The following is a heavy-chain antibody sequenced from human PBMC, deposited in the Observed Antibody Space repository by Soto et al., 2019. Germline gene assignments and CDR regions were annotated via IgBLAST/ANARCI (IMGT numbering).Heavy chain of an antibody. D-gene: IGHD6-19*01. Sequence: QVQLVQSGAEVKKPGSSVKVSCKASGGTFSSYAISWVRQAPGQGLEWMGGIIPIFGTANYAQKFQGRVTLTADEYTSTAYMELSSLRSEDTAVYYCARVIAVAAYYYYYGMDVWGQGTTVTVSS. CDR2: IIPIFGTA. J-gene: IGHJ6*02. CDR1: GGTFSSYA. V-gene: IGHV1-69*01. CDR3: ARVIAVAAYYYYYGMDV.